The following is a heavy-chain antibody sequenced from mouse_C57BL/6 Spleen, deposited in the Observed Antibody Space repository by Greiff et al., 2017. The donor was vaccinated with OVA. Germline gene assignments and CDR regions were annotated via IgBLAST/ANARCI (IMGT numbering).Heavy chain of an antibody. CDR3: ARYGGDY. Sequence: EVKLMESGGGLVQPGGSLSLSCAAYGFTFTDYYMSWVRQPPGKALEWLGFIRNKANGYTTEYSASVKGRFTISRDNSQSILYLQMNALRAEDSATYYCARYGGDYWGQGTSVTVSS. CDR1: GFTFTDYY. J-gene: IGHJ4*01. CDR2: IRNKANGYTT. V-gene: IGHV7-3*01.